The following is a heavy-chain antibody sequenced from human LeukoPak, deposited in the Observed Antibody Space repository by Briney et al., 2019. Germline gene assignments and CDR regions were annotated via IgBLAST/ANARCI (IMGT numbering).Heavy chain of an antibody. Sequence: SQTLSLTCTVPGGSISSGSYYWSWIRQPAGKGLEWIGRIYTSGSTNYNPSLKSRVTISVDTSKNQFSLKLSSVTAADTAVYYCARELEYSSSSPIDYWGQGTLVTVSS. D-gene: IGHD6-6*01. CDR1: GGSISSGSYY. J-gene: IGHJ4*02. CDR2: IYTSGST. V-gene: IGHV4-61*02. CDR3: ARELEYSSSSPIDY.